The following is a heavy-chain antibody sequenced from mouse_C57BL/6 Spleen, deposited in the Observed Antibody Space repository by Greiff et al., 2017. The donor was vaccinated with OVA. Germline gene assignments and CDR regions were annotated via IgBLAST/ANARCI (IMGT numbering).Heavy chain of an antibody. D-gene: IGHD2-10*02. Sequence: VQGVESGPELVKPGASVKISCKASGYAFSSSWMNWVKQRPGKGLEWIGRLYPGDGDTNYNGKFKGKATLPADKSSSTADMQLSSLTSEDSAVYFCAREGMVPYYFDYWGQGTTLTVSS. V-gene: IGHV1-82*01. J-gene: IGHJ2*01. CDR1: GYAFSSSW. CDR3: AREGMVPYYFDY. CDR2: LYPGDGDT.